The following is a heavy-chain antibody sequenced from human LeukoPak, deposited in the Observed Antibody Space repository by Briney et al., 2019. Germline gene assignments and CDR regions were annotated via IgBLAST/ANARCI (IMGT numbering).Heavy chain of an antibody. V-gene: IGHV1-2*02. D-gene: IGHD3-22*01. CDR1: RYTFTGYY. J-gene: IGHJ5*02. Sequence: ASVKVSCKASRYTFTGYYMHWVRQAPGQGLEWMGWINPNSGDTNSAQKFQGRVTMTRDTSISTAYMELSRLRSDDTAVYYCARDSAYYYDSSGYYGGDWFDPWGQGTLVTVSS. CDR3: ARDSAYYYDSSGYYGGDWFDP. CDR2: INPNSGDT.